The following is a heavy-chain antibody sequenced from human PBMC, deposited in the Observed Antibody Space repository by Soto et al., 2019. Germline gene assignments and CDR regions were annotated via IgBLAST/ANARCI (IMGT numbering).Heavy chain of an antibody. CDR1: GYTFTGFY. D-gene: IGHD4-17*01. CDR3: ATYYGEYVGY. Sequence: GASVKVSCKASGYTFTGFYLHWLRQAPGQGPEWMGWINPNTGGTKYAQKFQGRVTMTRDMSITTGYMDLSGLTSDDTAVYYCATYYGEYVGYWGQGTLVTVSS. CDR2: INPNTGGT. J-gene: IGHJ4*02. V-gene: IGHV1-2*02.